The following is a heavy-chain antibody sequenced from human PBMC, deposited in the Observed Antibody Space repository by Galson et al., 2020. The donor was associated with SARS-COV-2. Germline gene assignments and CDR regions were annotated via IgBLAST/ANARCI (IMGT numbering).Heavy chain of an antibody. Sequence: SGGSLRPSCAASGFTVSSNYMSWVSHAPGKGLEWVSLIVSDDNPDYADSVKGRFTISKDNSRNTLYLQMSILRAEDTAVYYCARERSRREVATTFQSWGQGTLVTVSS. CDR3: ARERSRREVATTFQS. CDR1: GFTVSSNY. V-gene: IGHV3-66*01. CDR2: IVSDDNP. J-gene: IGHJ1*01. D-gene: IGHD6-19*01.